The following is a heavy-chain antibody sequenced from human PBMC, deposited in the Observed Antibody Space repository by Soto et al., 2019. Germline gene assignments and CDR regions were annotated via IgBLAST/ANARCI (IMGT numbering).Heavy chain of an antibody. CDR3: ARIVAGTSDLPMDV. D-gene: IGHD6-19*01. Sequence: GASVKVSCKASGYTFTSYAISWVRQAPGQGLEWMGGIIPIFGTANYAQKFQGRVTITADESTSTAYMELSSLRSEDTAVYYCARIVAGTSDLPMDVWGQGTTVTVSS. V-gene: IGHV1-69*13. CDR1: GYTFTSYA. J-gene: IGHJ6*02. CDR2: IIPIFGTA.